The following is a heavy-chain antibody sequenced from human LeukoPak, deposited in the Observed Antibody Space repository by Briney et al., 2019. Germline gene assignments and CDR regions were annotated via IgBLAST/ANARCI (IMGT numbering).Heavy chain of an antibody. CDR2: IYHSGNT. J-gene: IGHJ4*02. Sequence: GSLRLSCAASGFTFINAWMAWVRQAPGKGLEWIGSIYHSGNTYYNPSLKSRVTISVDTSKNQFSLKLSSVTAADTAVYYCARVFRYYDGSGYYGSYYFDYWGQGTLVTVSS. D-gene: IGHD3-22*01. V-gene: IGHV4-38-2*01. CDR1: GFTFINAW. CDR3: ARVFRYYDGSGYYGSYYFDY.